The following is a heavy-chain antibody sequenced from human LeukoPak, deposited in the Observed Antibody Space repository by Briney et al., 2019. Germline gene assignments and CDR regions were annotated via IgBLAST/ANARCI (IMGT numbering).Heavy chain of an antibody. V-gene: IGHV3-30*18. D-gene: IGHD2-2*01. CDR1: GFTFSSYG. CDR3: AKELGGDIVVVPAAYDY. J-gene: IGHJ4*02. CDR2: ISYDGSNK. Sequence: PGRSLRFSCAASGFTFSSYGMHWVRQAPGKGLEWVAVISYDGSNKYYADSVKGRFTISRDNSKNTLYLQMNSLRAEDTAVYYCAKELGGDIVVVPAAYDYWGQGTLVTVSS.